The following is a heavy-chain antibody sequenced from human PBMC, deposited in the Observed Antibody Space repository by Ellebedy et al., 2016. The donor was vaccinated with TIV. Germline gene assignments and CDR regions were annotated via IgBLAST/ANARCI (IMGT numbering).Heavy chain of an antibody. D-gene: IGHD4-23*01. V-gene: IGHV3-23*01. CDR3: SFKGVATRVY. CDR1: GFSFSSYA. CDR2: IVGSGGSR. J-gene: IGHJ4*02. Sequence: GESLKISCAASGFSFSSYAMSWVRQAPGKGLEWVSGIVGSGGSRYADSVKGRFTISRENSKNTLYLQMSSLRAEDTAVYYCSFKGVATRVYWGQGTLVTVSS.